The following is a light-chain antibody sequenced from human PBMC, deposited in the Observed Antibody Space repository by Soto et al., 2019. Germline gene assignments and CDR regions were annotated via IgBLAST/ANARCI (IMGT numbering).Light chain of an antibody. J-gene: IGKJ5*01. Sequence: IVLTQSTGTLSLSPGERATLSCRASQSFXSKLAWYQQKPGQAPRLLSXGASTRATGIPARFSGSGSGKEFTLSISSLQSAYSSVYYCQHYNNLPPRTFGQGTRLDIK. V-gene: IGKV3-15*01. CDR3: QHYNNLPPRT. CDR1: QSFXSK. CDR2: GAS.